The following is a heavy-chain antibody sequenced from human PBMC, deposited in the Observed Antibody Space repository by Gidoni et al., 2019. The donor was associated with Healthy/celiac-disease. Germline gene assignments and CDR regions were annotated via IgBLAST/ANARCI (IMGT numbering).Heavy chain of an antibody. D-gene: IGHD3-10*01. CDR1: GFTFSSYS. Sequence: EVQLVESGGGLVKPGGSLRLSCAASGFTFSSYSMNWVRQAPGKGLEWVSSISSSSSYIYYADSVKGRFTISRDNAKNSLYLQMNSLRAEDTAVYYCARDGPYYYGSGSYYNQPLNEFDYWGQGTLVTVSS. CDR3: ARDGPYYYGSGSYYNQPLNEFDY. V-gene: IGHV3-21*01. CDR2: ISSSSSYI. J-gene: IGHJ4*02.